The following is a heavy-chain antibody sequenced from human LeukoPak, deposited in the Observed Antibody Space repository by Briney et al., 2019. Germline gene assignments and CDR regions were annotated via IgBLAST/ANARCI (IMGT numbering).Heavy chain of an antibody. J-gene: IGHJ3*02. V-gene: IGHV1-69*05. CDR1: GGTFSSYA. Sequence: SVKVSCKASGGTFSSYAISWVRQAPGQGLEWMGGIIPIFGTANYAQKFQGRVTITTDESTSTAYMELSSLRSEDTAVYYCARWSGSYLHAFDIWGQGTMVTVSS. D-gene: IGHD1-26*01. CDR3: ARWSGSYLHAFDI. CDR2: IIPIFGTA.